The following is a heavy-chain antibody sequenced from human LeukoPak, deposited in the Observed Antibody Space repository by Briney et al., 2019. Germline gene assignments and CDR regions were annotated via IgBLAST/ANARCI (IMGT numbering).Heavy chain of an antibody. CDR3: ARTLADYYDSSGYYYGAFDI. CDR2: IYYSGST. Sequence: SETLSLTCTVSGGSISSSSYYWGWICQPPGKGLEWTGSIYYSGSTYYNPSLKSRVTISVDTSKNQFSLKLSSVTAADTAVYYCARTLADYYDSSGYYYGAFDIWGQGTMVTVSS. CDR1: GGSISSSSYY. V-gene: IGHV4-39*01. D-gene: IGHD3-22*01. J-gene: IGHJ3*02.